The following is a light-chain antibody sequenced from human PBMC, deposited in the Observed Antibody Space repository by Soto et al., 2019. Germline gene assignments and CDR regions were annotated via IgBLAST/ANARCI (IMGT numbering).Light chain of an antibody. CDR3: QQLNSYPQA. Sequence: IQLTQSPSSLSASVGYRVTITCQASRGISSYLAWYQQKPGKPPKLLVYSASTLQSGVPSRFSGSGSGPDLTLTISSLQPEDSATYFCQQLNSYPQAFGQGTRLEIK. V-gene: IGKV1-9*01. J-gene: IGKJ5*01. CDR1: RGISSY. CDR2: SAS.